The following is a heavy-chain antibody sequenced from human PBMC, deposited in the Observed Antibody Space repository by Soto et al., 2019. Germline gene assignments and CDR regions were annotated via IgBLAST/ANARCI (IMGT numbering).Heavy chain of an antibody. Sequence: PSETLSLTCTVSGGSISSSSYYWGWIRQPPGKGLEWIGRIYYSGSTYYNPSLKSRVTISVDTSKNQFSLKLSSVTAADTAVYYCASSGWWYFDYWGQGTLVTVSS. J-gene: IGHJ4*02. V-gene: IGHV4-39*01. CDR2: IYYSGST. CDR1: GGSISSSSYY. D-gene: IGHD6-19*01. CDR3: ASSGWWYFDY.